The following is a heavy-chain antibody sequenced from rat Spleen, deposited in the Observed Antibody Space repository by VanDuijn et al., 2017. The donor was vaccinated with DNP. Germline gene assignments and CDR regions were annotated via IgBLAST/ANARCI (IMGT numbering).Heavy chain of an antibody. Sequence: EVQLVESGGGLVQPGRSLKLSCAASKFTFSNYDMAWVRQAPTKGLEWVAAVSPSDSRTYYPDSVKGRFTISRDNAKSSLYLQMNSLRSEDTATYYCTKTGGNWVAHWGQGTLVTVSS. CDR1: KFTFSNYD. V-gene: IGHV5-27*01. CDR3: TKTGGNWVAH. CDR2: VSPSDSRT. D-gene: IGHD1-11*01. J-gene: IGHJ3*01.